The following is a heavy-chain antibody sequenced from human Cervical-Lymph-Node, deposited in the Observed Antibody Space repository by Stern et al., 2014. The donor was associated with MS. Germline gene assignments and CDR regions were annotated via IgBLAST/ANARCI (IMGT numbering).Heavy chain of an antibody. CDR3: ATWGAGSSPPLFY. J-gene: IGHJ4*02. CDR2: INTKTGNP. CDR1: GYNLTTFA. V-gene: IGHV7-4-1*02. D-gene: IGHD6-6*01. Sequence: QVQLVQSGSALKKPGASVKVSCKASGYNLTTFAINWVRQAPGQGLEWMGWINTKTGNPTFAQGFTGRFVFSLDASINTAYLQIISLKAEDSAVYYCATWGAGSSPPLFYWGQGTLVTVSS.